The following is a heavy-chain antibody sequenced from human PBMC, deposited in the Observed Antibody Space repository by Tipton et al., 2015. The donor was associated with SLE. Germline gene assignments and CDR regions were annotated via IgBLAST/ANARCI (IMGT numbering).Heavy chain of an antibody. Sequence: VQLVQSGAEVKKPGESLRISCKGSGYSFTSYWISWVRQMPGKGLEWMGRIDPIDSYTNYSPAFQGHVTISADKSISTADLQWSSLKAADTAMYDCARRYEQWDFDYGGKGTLVTVSS. CDR2: IDPIDSYT. CDR3: ARRYEQWDFDY. V-gene: IGHV5-10-1*01. CDR1: GYSFTSYW. D-gene: IGHD6-19*01. J-gene: IGHJ4*02.